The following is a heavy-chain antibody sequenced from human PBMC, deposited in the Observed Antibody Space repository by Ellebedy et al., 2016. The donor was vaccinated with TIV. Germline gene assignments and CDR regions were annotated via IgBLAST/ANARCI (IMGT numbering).Heavy chain of an antibody. CDR1: GFSFSSYG. D-gene: IGHD3-22*01. CDR3: AKVLYYDGSGFAFDF. J-gene: IGHJ3*01. Sequence: GESLKISCAASGFSFSSYGMHWVRQAPGKGLEWVSSFSATGGTTFYADSVKGRFTISRDNSKDTLSLQMNSLRDEDTALYYCAKVLYYDGSGFAFDFWGPGTMVTVSS. V-gene: IGHV3-23*01. CDR2: FSATGGTT.